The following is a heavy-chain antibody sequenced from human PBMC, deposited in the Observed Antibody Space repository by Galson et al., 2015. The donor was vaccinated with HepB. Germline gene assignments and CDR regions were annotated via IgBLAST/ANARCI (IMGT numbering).Heavy chain of an antibody. V-gene: IGHV3-9*01. CDR1: GFTFDDYA. CDR3: ARDSSLLGSGLPPGVAAADSPPTMFFDN. J-gene: IGHJ4*02. D-gene: IGHD6-13*01. CDR2: VTWNSGIL. Sequence: SLRLSCAASGFTFDDYAMHWVRQAPGKGLEWVSGVTWNSGILGYADSVNGRFTISRDNAKNSLFLQMNSLRPEDTAFYYCARDSSLLGSGLPPGVAAADSPPTMFFDNWGQGTLVTVSS.